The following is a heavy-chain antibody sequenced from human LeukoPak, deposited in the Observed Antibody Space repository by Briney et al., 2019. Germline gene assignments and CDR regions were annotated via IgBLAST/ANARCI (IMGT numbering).Heavy chain of an antibody. CDR3: ASDIVATSTQVGGNY. V-gene: IGHV1-18*01. CDR1: GYTFTIYG. CDR2: ISAYNGNT. D-gene: IGHD5-12*01. Sequence: ASVTVSCTASGYTFTIYGISWVRQAPGQGLEWMGWISAYNGNTNYAQKLQGRVTMTTDTSTSTAYMELRSLRSDDTAVYYCASDIVATSTQVGGNYWGQGTLVTVSS. J-gene: IGHJ4*02.